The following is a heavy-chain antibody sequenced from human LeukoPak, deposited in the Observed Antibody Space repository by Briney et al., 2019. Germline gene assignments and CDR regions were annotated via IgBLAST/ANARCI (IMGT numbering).Heavy chain of an antibody. CDR2: ISGSGGSA. Sequence: GGSLRLSCAASGFTFSSYAMSWVRQAPGKGLEWVSGISGSGGSAYYADSVKGRVTISRDKSRNTLYLQMNSPRAEDTTVYYWATLPGYRSGWYEVNYWGQGTLVTVSS. D-gene: IGHD6-13*01. CDR3: ATLPGYRSGWYEVNY. J-gene: IGHJ4*02. V-gene: IGHV3-23*01. CDR1: GFTFSSYA.